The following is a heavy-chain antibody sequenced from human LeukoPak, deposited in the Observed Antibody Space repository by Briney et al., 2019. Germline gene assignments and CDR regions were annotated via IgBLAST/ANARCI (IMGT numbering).Heavy chain of an antibody. Sequence: PGGSLRLSCAASGLTFSTYSMNWVRQAPGKGLEWVSYISGHSRTIYYADSVKGRFTISRDNAKNSLFLQMDSLRAEDTAVYYCASLLRDILPFFDYWGQGTLVTVSS. V-gene: IGHV3-48*01. J-gene: IGHJ4*02. CDR1: GLTFSTYS. CDR2: ISGHSRTI. CDR3: ASLLRDILPFFDY.